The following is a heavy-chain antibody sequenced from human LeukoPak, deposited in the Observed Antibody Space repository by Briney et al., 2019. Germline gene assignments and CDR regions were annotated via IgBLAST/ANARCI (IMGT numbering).Heavy chain of an antibody. Sequence: ASVKVSCKASGYTFTSYYMHWVRQAPGQGLEWMGIINPSGGSTSYAQKFQGRVTMTRDTSTSTVYMELSSLRSEDTAVYYCARDRGLFVVVPAAIWFDPWGQGTLVTVSS. V-gene: IGHV1-46*01. CDR1: GYTFTSYY. D-gene: IGHD2-2*01. CDR2: INPSGGST. J-gene: IGHJ5*02. CDR3: ARDRGLFVVVPAAIWFDP.